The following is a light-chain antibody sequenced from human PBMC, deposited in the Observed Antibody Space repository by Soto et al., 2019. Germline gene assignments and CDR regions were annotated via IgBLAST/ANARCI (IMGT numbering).Light chain of an antibody. Sequence: IQLTQSPSSLSASVGDRVSITCRASQDIQTYLAWYQQKRGEAPKLLISGTFTLQSGVPSRFNGSGSGTDFTLTISRLQPEDFATSYCQHLNNYPPFTFGPGTKVDLE. J-gene: IGKJ3*01. CDR1: QDIQTY. CDR3: QHLNNYPPFT. CDR2: GTF. V-gene: IGKV1-9*01.